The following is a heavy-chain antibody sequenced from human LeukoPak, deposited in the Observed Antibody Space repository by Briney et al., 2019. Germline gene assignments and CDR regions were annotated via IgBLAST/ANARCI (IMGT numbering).Heavy chain of an antibody. Sequence: GESLKISCKGSGYSFTSYWIGWVRQMPGKGLEWMGIIYPGDSDTRYSPSFQGQVTISADKSISTAYLQWSSLRAEDTAVYYCAREGGYCSGGSCYFSAPEYFQHWGQGTLVTVSS. CDR1: GYSFTSYW. CDR3: AREGGYCSGGSCYFSAPEYFQH. V-gene: IGHV5-51*01. J-gene: IGHJ1*01. CDR2: IYPGDSDT. D-gene: IGHD2-15*01.